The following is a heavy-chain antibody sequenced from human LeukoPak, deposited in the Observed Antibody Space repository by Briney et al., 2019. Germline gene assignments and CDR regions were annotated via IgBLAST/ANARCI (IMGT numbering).Heavy chain of an antibody. D-gene: IGHD6-13*01. CDR1: GFTLDDYT. CDR2: ISWDGGST. CDR3: AKDIGPAYSSSWYDY. V-gene: IGHV3-43*01. J-gene: IGHJ4*02. Sequence: GGSLRLSCAASGFTLDDYTMHWVRQAPGKGLEWVSLISWDGGSTYYADSVKGRFTISRDNSKNSLYLQMNSLRTEDTALYYCAKDIGPAYSSSWYDYWGQGTLVTVSS.